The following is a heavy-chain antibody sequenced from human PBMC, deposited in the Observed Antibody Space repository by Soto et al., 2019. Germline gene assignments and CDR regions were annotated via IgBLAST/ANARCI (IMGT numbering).Heavy chain of an antibody. J-gene: IGHJ6*02. CDR3: ARATRDTGYSSSWYTYYYYGMDV. V-gene: IGHV1-2*02. D-gene: IGHD6-13*01. CDR1: GYTFTGYY. Sequence: ASVKVSCKASGYTFTGYYMHWVRQAPGQGLEWMGWINPNSGGTNYAQKFQGRVTMTRDTSISTAYMELSRLRSDDTAVYYCARATRDTGYSSSWYTYYYYGMDVWGQGTTVTVSS. CDR2: INPNSGGT.